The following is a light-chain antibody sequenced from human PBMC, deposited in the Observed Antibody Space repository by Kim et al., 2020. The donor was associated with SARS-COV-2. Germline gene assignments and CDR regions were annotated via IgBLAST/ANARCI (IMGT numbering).Light chain of an antibody. CDR2: DVT. V-gene: IGLV2-14*04. CDR1: SSDIGGYNY. CDR3: TSYTTSTTVV. J-gene: IGLJ1*01. Sequence: GQSITISCTGTSSDIGGYNYVSWYQQSPGKTPKLILYDVTNRASGVSNRFSGSKSGNTASLAISGLQAEDEGDYYCTSYTTSTTVVFGTGTKVTV.